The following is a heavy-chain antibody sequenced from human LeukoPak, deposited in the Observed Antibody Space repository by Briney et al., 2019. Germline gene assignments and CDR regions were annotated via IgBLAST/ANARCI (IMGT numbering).Heavy chain of an antibody. CDR2: ISYDGSNK. V-gene: IGHV3-30*18. CDR3: AKAYTVVTPYSWFDP. J-gene: IGHJ5*02. D-gene: IGHD4-23*01. CDR1: GFTFSSYG. Sequence: GGSLRLSCAASGFTFSSYGMHWVRQAPGKGLEWVAVISYDGSNKYYADSVKGRFTISRDNSKNTLYLQMNSLRAEDTAVYYCAKAYTVVTPYSWFDPWGQGTLVTVSS.